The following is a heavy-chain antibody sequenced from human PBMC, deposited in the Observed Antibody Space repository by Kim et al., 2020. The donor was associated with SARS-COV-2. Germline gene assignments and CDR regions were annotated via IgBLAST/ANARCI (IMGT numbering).Heavy chain of an antibody. CDR2: IRGVVGTT. J-gene: IGHJ6*02. Sequence: GGSLRLSCAASGFTFSSYARGGVPRAPGRGRGWVSAIRGVVGTTSYQTSLRGRFTISRDNSKNTLYLQMNSLRAEDTAVYYCAKDRAMVRGPIPGSGMDVWGQGTTVTVSS. D-gene: IGHD3-10*01. V-gene: IGHV3-23*01. CDR1: GFTFSSYA. CDR3: AKDRAMVRGPIPGSGMDV.